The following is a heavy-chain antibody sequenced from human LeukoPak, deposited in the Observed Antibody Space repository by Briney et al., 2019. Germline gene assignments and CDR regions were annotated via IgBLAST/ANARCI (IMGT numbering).Heavy chain of an antibody. J-gene: IGHJ4*02. Sequence: GGSLRLSCAASGFTLSGYFMNWLRQAPGKGLEWVSCIGNNGVAIYYADSVKGRFTIPRDNAKNSLYLQMSSLRAEDTAVYFCARLRNVVNVHWGFFDTWGQGAMVTVSS. D-gene: IGHD4-23*01. V-gene: IGHV3-48*04. CDR1: GFTLSGYF. CDR2: IGNNGVAI. CDR3: ARLRNVVNVHWGFFDT.